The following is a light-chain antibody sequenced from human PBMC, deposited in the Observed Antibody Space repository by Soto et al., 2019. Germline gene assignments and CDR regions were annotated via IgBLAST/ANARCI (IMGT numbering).Light chain of an antibody. CDR1: QSVSNN. CDR2: DAS. CDR3: QQYNNWSPWT. V-gene: IGKV3-15*01. Sequence: ILMTQSPATLSVSPGERATLSCRASQSVSNNLAWYQQKPGQAPRLLIYDASPRATGIPARFSGSGSGTEFTLTISGLQSEDFAVYYCQQYNNWSPWTFGQGTKVEIK. J-gene: IGKJ1*01.